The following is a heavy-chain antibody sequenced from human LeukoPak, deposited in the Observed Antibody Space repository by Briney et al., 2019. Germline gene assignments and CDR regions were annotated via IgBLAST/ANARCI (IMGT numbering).Heavy chain of an antibody. CDR2: INPNSGGT. V-gene: IGHV1-2*02. CDR3: ARGTTGTTGNFDY. Sequence: ASVKVSCKASGYTFTSYDINWVRQAPGQGLEWMGWINPNSGGTNYAQKFQGRVTMTRDTSISTAYMELSRLRSDDTAVYYCARGTTGTTGNFDYWGQGTMVTVSS. CDR1: GYTFTSYD. D-gene: IGHD1-7*01. J-gene: IGHJ3*01.